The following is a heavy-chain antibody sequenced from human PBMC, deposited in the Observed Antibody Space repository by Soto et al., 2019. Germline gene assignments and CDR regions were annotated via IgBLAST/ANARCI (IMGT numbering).Heavy chain of an antibody. CDR3: AKDRGSSGSYYYYYGMDV. D-gene: IGHD3-10*01. CDR1: GFTFSDYY. Sequence: GGSLRLSCAASGFTFSDYYMSWIRQAPGKGLEWVSYISSSSSYTNYADSVKGRFTISRDNAKNSLYLQMNSLRAEDTAVYYCAKDRGSSGSYYYYYGMDVWGQGTTVTVSS. J-gene: IGHJ6*02. CDR2: ISSSSSYT. V-gene: IGHV3-11*05.